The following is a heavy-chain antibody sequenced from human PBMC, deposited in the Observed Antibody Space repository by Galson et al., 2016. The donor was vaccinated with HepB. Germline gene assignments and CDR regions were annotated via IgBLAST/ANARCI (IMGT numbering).Heavy chain of an antibody. Sequence: SETLSLTCAVVGGSVSNNWWSWVRQSPGKGLDWIGEAYHDGRTHFNPSLQSRVTVSIDKSKNQVSLNMNSVTAADTAVYYCARHTAVTGTRGFDAWGQGTLITVSS. CDR2: AYHDGRT. V-gene: IGHV4-4*02. CDR1: GGSVSNNW. D-gene: IGHD1-7*01. CDR3: ARHTAVTGTRGFDA. J-gene: IGHJ4*02.